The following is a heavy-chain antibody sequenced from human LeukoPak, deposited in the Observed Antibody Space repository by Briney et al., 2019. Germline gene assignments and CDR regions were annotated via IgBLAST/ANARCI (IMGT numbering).Heavy chain of an antibody. Sequence: GGSLRLSCAASGFTFSSYWMSWVRQAPGKGLEWVANIKQDGSEKYYVDSVKGRFTISRDNAKNSLYLQMNSLRPEDTAVYYCAKEPRWEQLHSFDIWGQGTTVTVSS. CDR2: IKQDGSEK. J-gene: IGHJ3*02. V-gene: IGHV3-7*03. D-gene: IGHD1/OR15-1a*01. CDR3: AKEPRWEQLHSFDI. CDR1: GFTFSSYW.